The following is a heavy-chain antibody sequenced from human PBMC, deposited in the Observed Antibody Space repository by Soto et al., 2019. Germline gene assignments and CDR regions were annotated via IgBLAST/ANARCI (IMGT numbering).Heavy chain of an antibody. Sequence: EVQLLESGGGLVQPGGSLRLSCAASGFTFSSYAMSWVRQAPGKGLEWVSAISGSGGSTYYADSVKGRFTISRDNSKNTLYQQMNSLRAEYTAVYYCAKGNTGYSSGWYRYWGQGTLVTVSS. D-gene: IGHD6-19*01. J-gene: IGHJ4*02. CDR1: GFTFSSYA. CDR3: AKGNTGYSSGWYRY. CDR2: ISGSGGST. V-gene: IGHV3-23*01.